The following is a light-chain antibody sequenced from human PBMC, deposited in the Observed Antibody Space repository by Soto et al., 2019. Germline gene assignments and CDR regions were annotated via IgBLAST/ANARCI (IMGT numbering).Light chain of an antibody. V-gene: IGKV3-20*01. CDR3: HHYGTSWT. Sequence: EILLTQSPGTLSLSPGERSALSCSASQSVTSSFLAWYQQKPGQAPRLLISGASSRATGIPDRFSGSGSGTDFTLTISRLEPEDFAVYYCHHYGTSWTFGQGTKVDIK. CDR2: GAS. CDR1: QSVTSSF. J-gene: IGKJ1*01.